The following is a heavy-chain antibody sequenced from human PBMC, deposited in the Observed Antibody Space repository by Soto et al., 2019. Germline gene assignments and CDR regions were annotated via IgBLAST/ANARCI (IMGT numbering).Heavy chain of an antibody. D-gene: IGHD5-18*01. CDR3: AKDSRGYSYGYSYDALDI. Sequence: QVQLVESGGGVVQPGRSLRLSCAASGFTFSGYGIHWVRQAPGKGLEWVAIISYDGSNKYYADSVKGRFTISRDNSKNTLYLQMSSLRAEDTAVYYCAKDSRGYSYGYSYDALDIWGQGTMVTVSS. CDR2: ISYDGSNK. CDR1: GFTFSGYG. J-gene: IGHJ3*02. V-gene: IGHV3-30*18.